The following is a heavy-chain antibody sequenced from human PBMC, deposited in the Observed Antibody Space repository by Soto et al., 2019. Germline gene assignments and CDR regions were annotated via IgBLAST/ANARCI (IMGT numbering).Heavy chain of an antibody. J-gene: IGHJ6*03. D-gene: IGHD3-3*01. CDR2: MNPNSGNT. CDR1: GYTFTSYD. V-gene: IGHV1-8*01. Sequence: AASVKVSCKASGYTFTSYDINWVRQATGQGLEWMGWMNPNSGNTGYAQKFQGRVTMTRNTSISTAYMELSSLRSEDTAVYYCARGGGDFWSGYYPLGYYYYYMDVWGKGTTVTVSS. CDR3: ARGGGDFWSGYYPLGYYYYYMDV.